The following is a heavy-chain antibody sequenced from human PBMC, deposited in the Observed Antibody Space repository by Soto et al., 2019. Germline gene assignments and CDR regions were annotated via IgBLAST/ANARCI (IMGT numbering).Heavy chain of an antibody. CDR2: IYYSGST. CDR3: ARVDYYDSSGYLHAFDI. CDR1: GGSISSYY. V-gene: IGHV4-59*01. D-gene: IGHD3-22*01. Sequence: SETLSLTCTVSGGSISSYYWSWIRQPPGKGLEWIGYIYYSGSTNYNPSLKSRVTISVDTSKNQFSLKLSSVTAADTAVYYCARVDYYDSSGYLHAFDIWGQGTMVT. J-gene: IGHJ3*02.